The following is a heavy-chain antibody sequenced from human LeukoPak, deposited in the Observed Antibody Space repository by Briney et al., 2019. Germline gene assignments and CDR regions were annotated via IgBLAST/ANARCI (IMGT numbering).Heavy chain of an antibody. CDR1: GFTFRTYS. CDR3: TRGRISCNNVRCHRGWFGP. D-gene: IGHD2-8*01. J-gene: IGHJ5*02. V-gene: IGHV3-21*01. CDR2: ISSSSNYI. Sequence: GGSLRLSRAASGFTFRTYSMNWVRQAPGKGLEWVPFISSSSNYIHYADSVKGRFTISRDNAQNSLYLQMDSLRAEDAAVYYCTRGRISCNNVRCHRGWFGPWGQGTLVTVSS.